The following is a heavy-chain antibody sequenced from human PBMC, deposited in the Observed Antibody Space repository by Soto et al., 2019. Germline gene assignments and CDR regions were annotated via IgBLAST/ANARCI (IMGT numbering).Heavy chain of an antibody. Sequence: PGGSLRLSGAASGFTFSSYAMSWVRQAPGKGLEWVSAISGSGGSTYYADSVKGRFTISRDNSKNTPYLQMNSLRAEDTAVYYCAKGCDGGFGVVNWGFDDWGQGTLVTVSS. J-gene: IGHJ4*02. D-gene: IGHD3-3*01. CDR1: GFTFSSYA. V-gene: IGHV3-23*01. CDR3: AKGCDGGFGVVNWGFDD. CDR2: ISGSGGST.